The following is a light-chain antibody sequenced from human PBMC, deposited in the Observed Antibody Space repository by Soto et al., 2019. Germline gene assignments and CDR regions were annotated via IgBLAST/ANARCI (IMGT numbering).Light chain of an antibody. CDR1: QSVSGK. V-gene: IGKV3-11*01. J-gene: IGKJ4*01. CDR3: QQRGDWPLT. CDR2: DAS. Sequence: EIVLTQSPATLSLSPGERATLSCRASQSVSGKLAWYQQKVGQAPRLLIYDASNRATGIPARFSGSGSGTTFTLTIRSLEPEDFAVYYCQQRGDWPLTFGGGTKVEIK.